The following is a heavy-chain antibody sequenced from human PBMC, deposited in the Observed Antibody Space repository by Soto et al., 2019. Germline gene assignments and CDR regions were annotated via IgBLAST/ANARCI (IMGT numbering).Heavy chain of an antibody. CDR1: GASVSSGTYY. D-gene: IGHD5-18*01. V-gene: IGHV4-61*03. CDR2: IYYTGST. J-gene: IGHJ5*02. Sequence: QVQLQESGPGLVKPSETLSLTCTVFGASVSSGTYYWSWIRQPPGKEWDWFGHIYYTGSTNYNPSLNNRVTISVDTSKNHFSLQLTSVTAADTAVYYCARGAGFSYASTWFDIWGQGTLVTVSS. CDR3: ARGAGFSYASTWFDI.